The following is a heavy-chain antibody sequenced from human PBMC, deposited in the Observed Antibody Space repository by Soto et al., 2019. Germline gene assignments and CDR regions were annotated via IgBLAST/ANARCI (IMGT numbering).Heavy chain of an antibody. Sequence: QVQLVQSGAEVKKPGSSVKVSCKASGGTFSSYAISWVRQAPGQGLEWMGGIIPIFGTANYAQKFQGRVTITGDDSTSTDYMDLSSLRSEDSAVYYCARERPLYSSPPGRFDPWGQGPLVTVSS. CDR2: IIPIFGTA. CDR1: GGTFSSYA. J-gene: IGHJ5*02. V-gene: IGHV1-69*01. D-gene: IGHD6-13*01. CDR3: ARERPLYSSPPGRFDP.